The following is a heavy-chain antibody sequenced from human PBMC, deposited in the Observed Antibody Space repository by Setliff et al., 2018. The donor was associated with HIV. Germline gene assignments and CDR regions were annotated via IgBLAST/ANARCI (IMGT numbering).Heavy chain of an antibody. D-gene: IGHD3-16*01. CDR3: ARAWGLDHTTHSDY. CDR2: INTGNGNT. Sequence: GASVKVSCKASGYTFSQYPMHWVRQAPGQRPEWMGWINTGNGNTKYSQIFRDRVTFTRDTSADTVYMEVSSLRSEDTAVYYCARAWGLDHTTHSDYWGQGTLVTVSS. J-gene: IGHJ4*02. V-gene: IGHV1-3*04. CDR1: GYTFSQYP.